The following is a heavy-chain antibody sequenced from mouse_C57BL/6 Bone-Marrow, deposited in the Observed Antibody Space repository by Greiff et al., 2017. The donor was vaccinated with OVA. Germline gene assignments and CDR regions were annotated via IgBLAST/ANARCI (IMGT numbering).Heavy chain of an antibody. CDR3: TLTYYSNYFDY. J-gene: IGHJ2*01. V-gene: IGHV14-4*01. D-gene: IGHD2-5*01. CDR1: GFNITDDY. Sequence: EVQLQQSGAELVRPGASVTLSCTASGFNITDDYMHWVQQRPEQGLEWIGWIDPENGDTEYASKFQGKATITADTSSNTSYLQHSSLTSEDAAVYYFTLTYYSNYFDYWGQGTTLTVSS. CDR2: IDPENGDT.